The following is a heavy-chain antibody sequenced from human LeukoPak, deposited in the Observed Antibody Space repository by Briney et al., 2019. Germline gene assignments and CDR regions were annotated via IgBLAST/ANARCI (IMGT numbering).Heavy chain of an antibody. D-gene: IGHD6-19*01. CDR1: EYSFTAYY. CDR3: AREWVAVAVDY. Sequence: ASVTVSCKTSEYSFTAYYMHWVRQAPGQGLECMGWINPHSGGTNYAQKFQGRVTMTRDTSISTAYMELSRLRSDDTAVYYCAREWVAVAVDYWGQGTLVTVSS. J-gene: IGHJ4*02. CDR2: INPHSGGT. V-gene: IGHV1-2*02.